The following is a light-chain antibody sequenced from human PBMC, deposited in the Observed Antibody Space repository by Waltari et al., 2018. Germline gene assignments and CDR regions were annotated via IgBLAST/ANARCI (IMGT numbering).Light chain of an antibody. Sequence: DIQMTQSPSPLSASVGARLPITGRSRQGISSRLAWYQQNPGKAPKLLIYKASSLEIGVPSSFTGSGSGTEFTLPISSLQPDDFATYYCQQYNSYFLTFGGGTKVEIK. CDR2: KAS. CDR3: QQYNSYFLT. V-gene: IGKV1-5*03. J-gene: IGKJ4*01. CDR1: QGISSR.